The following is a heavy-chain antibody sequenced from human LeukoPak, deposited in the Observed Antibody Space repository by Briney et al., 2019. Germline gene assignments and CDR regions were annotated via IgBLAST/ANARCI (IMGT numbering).Heavy chain of an antibody. J-gene: IGHJ6*03. V-gene: IGHV1-18*01. Sequence: ASVKVSRKASGYTFTSYGISWVRQAPGQGLEWMGWISAYNGNTNYAQKLQGRVTMTTDTSTSTAYMELRSLRSDDTAVYYCARTGGGGSIAARLHYYYMDVWGKGTTVTVSS. CDR1: GYTFTSYG. CDR2: ISAYNGNT. D-gene: IGHD6-6*01. CDR3: ARTGGGGSIAARLHYYYMDV.